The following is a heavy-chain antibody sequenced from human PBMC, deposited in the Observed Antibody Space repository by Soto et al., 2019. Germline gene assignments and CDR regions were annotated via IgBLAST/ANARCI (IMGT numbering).Heavy chain of an antibody. CDR2: SYHSGTT. V-gene: IGHV4-30-2*01. CDR3: ARTSYDILTGRLDAFDI. D-gene: IGHD3-9*01. J-gene: IGHJ3*02. CDR1: GGSISSGGYS. Sequence: PSETLSLTCAVSGGSISSGGYSWSWIRQPPGKGLEWIGSSYHSGTTYYNPSLMSRVTISVDRSKNQFSLKVSSVTAADTAVFYCARTSYDILTGRLDAFDIWGRGTMVTVSS.